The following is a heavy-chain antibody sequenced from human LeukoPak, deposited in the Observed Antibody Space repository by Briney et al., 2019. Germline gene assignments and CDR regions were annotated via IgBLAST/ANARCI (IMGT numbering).Heavy chain of an antibody. CDR2: IHPSSGGT. D-gene: IGHD4-17*01. CDR1: GYTFTAYY. Sequence: GASVKVSCKASGYTFTAYYIHWVRQAPGQGLEWVGRIHPSSGGTEYAQNFQGRATVTRDTSITTAYMELNRLTSDDTAVYYCARNYGDLDYWGQGTLVTVSS. V-gene: IGHV1-2*06. CDR3: ARNYGDLDY. J-gene: IGHJ4*02.